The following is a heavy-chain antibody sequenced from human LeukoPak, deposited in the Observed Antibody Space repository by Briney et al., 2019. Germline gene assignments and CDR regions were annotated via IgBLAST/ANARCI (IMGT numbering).Heavy chain of an antibody. CDR2: ISAYNGNT. D-gene: IGHD3-22*01. CDR1: GYTFTSYG. J-gene: IGHJ4*02. V-gene: IGHV1-18*01. Sequence: ASVKVSCKASGYTFTSYGISWVRQAPGQGLEWMGWISAYNGNTNYAQKLQGRVTMTTDTSTSTAYMELRSLRSDDTAVYYCATVGGFSDSSGYYFEIDYWGQGTLVTVSS. CDR3: ATVGGFSDSSGYYFEIDY.